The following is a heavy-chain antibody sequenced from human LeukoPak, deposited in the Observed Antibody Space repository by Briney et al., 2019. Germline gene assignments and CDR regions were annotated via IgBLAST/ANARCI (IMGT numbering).Heavy chain of an antibody. J-gene: IGHJ4*02. Sequence: GGSLRLSCAASGFTFSSYAMHWVRQAPGKGLEWVAVISYDGSNKYYADSVKGRFTISRDNSKNTLYLQMNSLRADDTAVYYCALLNVDIVATMPFDYWGQGTLVTVSS. CDR2: ISYDGSNK. CDR3: ALLNVDIVATMPFDY. CDR1: GFTFSSYA. V-gene: IGHV3-30*04. D-gene: IGHD5-12*01.